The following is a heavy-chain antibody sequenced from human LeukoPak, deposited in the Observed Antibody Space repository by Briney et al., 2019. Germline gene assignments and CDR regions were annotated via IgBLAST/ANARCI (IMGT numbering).Heavy chain of an antibody. CDR2: IRFDGSNK. J-gene: IGHJ4*02. Sequence: GGSLRLSCATSGFTFSSYGIHWVRQAPGKGLEWVAFIRFDGSNKYYADSVKGRFTISRDNSKNTLYLQMNSLRAEDTAVYYCARGAHKRDDYGGFFDYWGQGTLVTVSS. V-gene: IGHV3-30*02. CDR1: GFTFSSYG. CDR3: ARGAHKRDDYGGFFDY. D-gene: IGHD4-23*01.